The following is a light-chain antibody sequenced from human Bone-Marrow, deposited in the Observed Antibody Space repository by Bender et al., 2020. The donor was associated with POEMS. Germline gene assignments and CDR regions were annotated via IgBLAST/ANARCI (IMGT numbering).Light chain of an antibody. V-gene: IGLV3-1*01. CDR1: ALGDKY. Sequence: SYEVTQPPSVSVSPGQTASITCSGDALGDKYVAWYQQKPGQSPVLVTYQDTKRPSGIPERFPGSNSGNTATLTIRGTQVMDEADYYCQAWDTYSVIFGGGTKLTVL. CDR3: QAWDTYSVI. CDR2: QDT. J-gene: IGLJ2*01.